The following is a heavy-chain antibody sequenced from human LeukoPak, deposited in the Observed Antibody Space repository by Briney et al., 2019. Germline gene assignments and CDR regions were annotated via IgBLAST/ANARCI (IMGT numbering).Heavy chain of an antibody. CDR3: ARVAIAAAQGRGSFNWFDP. J-gene: IGHJ5*02. D-gene: IGHD6-13*01. V-gene: IGHV3-21*01. CDR2: ISSSSSYK. Sequence: PGGSLRLSCVASGFTFSSYSMNWVRQAPGKGLEWVSSISSSSSYKYYTDSVKGRFTISRDNAKNTLYLQMNSLRAVDTAVYYCARVAIAAAQGRGSFNWFDPWGQGTLVTVSS. CDR1: GFTFSSYS.